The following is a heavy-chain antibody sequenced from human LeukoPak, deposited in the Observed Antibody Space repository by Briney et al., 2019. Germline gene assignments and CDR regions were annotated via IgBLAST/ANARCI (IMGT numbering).Heavy chain of an antibody. J-gene: IGHJ5*02. CDR2: IYTSGST. CDR3: ARHPRPAGWFDP. CDR1: GDSISYYH. D-gene: IGHD2-15*01. Sequence: SETLSLTCSVSGDSISYYHWTWIRQPAGKALEWIGRIYTSGSTHYNPSVRSRATISVDTSKNQFSLKLSSVTAADTAVYYCARHPRPAGWFDPWGQGTLVTVSS. V-gene: IGHV4-4*07.